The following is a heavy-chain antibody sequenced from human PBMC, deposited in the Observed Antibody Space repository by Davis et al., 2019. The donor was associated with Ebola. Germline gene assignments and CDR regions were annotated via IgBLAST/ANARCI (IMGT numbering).Heavy chain of an antibody. Sequence: AASVKVSCKASGYTFTSNKISWVRQAPGQGPEWLGWINTYTGDTNYAKKFHDRVTMTADTSTTTAYMELRSLRSDDTAVYYCARVGAWYDSSGRSLGYFDYWGQGTLVTVS. V-gene: IGHV1-18*01. D-gene: IGHD3-22*01. CDR2: INTYTGDT. J-gene: IGHJ4*02. CDR3: ARVGAWYDSSGRSLGYFDY. CDR1: GYTFTSNK.